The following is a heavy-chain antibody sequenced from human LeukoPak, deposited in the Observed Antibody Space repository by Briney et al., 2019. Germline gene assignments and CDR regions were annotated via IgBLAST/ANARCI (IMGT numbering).Heavy chain of an antibody. V-gene: IGHV4-34*01. D-gene: IGHD6-19*01. Sequence: SETLSLTCAVYGGSFSGYYWSWIRQPPGKGLEWIGEINHSGSTNYNPSLKSRVTISVDTSKNQFSLKLSSVTAADTAVYYCARREQWLALFRDYWGQGTLVTVSS. CDR1: GGSFSGYY. CDR2: INHSGST. J-gene: IGHJ4*02. CDR3: ARREQWLALFRDY.